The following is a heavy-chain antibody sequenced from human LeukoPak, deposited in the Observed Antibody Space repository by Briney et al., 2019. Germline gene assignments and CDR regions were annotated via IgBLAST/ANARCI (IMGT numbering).Heavy chain of an antibody. V-gene: IGHV3-7*01. CDR1: GFTFSSYW. J-gene: IGHJ3*02. CDR2: IKQDGSEK. CDR3: ARDGSYYDSGAFGI. Sequence: QPGGSLRLSCAASGFTFSSYWMSWVRQAPGKGLEWVANIKQDGSEKYYVDSVKGRFTISRDNAKNSLYLQMNSLRAEDTAVYYCARDGSYYDSGAFGIWGQGTMVTVSS. D-gene: IGHD3-22*01.